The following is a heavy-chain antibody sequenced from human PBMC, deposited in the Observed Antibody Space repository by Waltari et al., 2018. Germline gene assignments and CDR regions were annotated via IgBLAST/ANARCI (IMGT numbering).Heavy chain of an antibody. D-gene: IGHD2-15*01. CDR2: VHHSGVT. V-gene: IGHV4-4*02. CDR1: GASISSNYW. Sequence: QVQLQESGPGLVKPSGTLSLTCAVSGASISSNYWWSWVRQSPGKGLEWIGQVHHSGVTYSTPSLKSRVTISIDWSKNQFSLNLSSVNDADTAVYYCAADRGNGLYFDYWGQGTLVTVSS. CDR3: AADRGNGLYFDY. J-gene: IGHJ4*02.